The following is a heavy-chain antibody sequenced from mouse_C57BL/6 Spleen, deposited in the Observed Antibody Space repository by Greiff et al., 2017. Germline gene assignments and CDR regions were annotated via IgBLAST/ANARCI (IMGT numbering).Heavy chain of an antibody. CDR2: INPSNGGT. Sequence: QVQLQQPGTELVKPGASVKLSCKASGYTFTSYWMHWVKQRPGQGLEWIGNINPSNGGTNYNEKFKSKATLTVDKSSSTAYMQLSSLTSEDSAVYYCARKELGRPYYYAMDYWGQGTSVTVSS. V-gene: IGHV1-53*01. CDR3: ARKELGRPYYYAMDY. J-gene: IGHJ4*01. CDR1: GYTFTSYW.